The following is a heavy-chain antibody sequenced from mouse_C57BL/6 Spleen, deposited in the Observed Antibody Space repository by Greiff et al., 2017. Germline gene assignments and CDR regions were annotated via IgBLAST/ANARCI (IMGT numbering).Heavy chain of an antibody. V-gene: IGHV1-26*01. D-gene: IGHD2-2*01. CDR1: GYTFTDYY. CDR3: ASQRGIYYGYDDYAMDY. CDR2: INPNNGGT. J-gene: IGHJ4*01. Sequence: VQLKQSGPELVKPGASVKISCKASGYTFTDYYMNWVKQSHGKSLEWIGDINPNNGGTSYNQKFKGKATLTVDKSSSTAYMELRSLTSEDSAVYYCASQRGIYYGYDDYAMDYWGQGTSVTVSS.